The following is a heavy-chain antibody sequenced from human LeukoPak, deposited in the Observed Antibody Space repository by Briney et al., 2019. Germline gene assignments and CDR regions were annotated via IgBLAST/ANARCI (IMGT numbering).Heavy chain of an antibody. CDR2: IYTSGST. V-gene: IGHV4-61*02. Sequence: SSETLSLTCSGSGGSISSGSYYWSLIRQPAGKGLKWIGRIYTSGSTNYNPSLKSRVTISVDTSKNQFSLKLSSVTAADTAVYYCAKTYTTFGEIIQPHGFDYWGQGTLVTVSS. D-gene: IGHD3-3*01. J-gene: IGHJ4*02. CDR1: GGSISSGSYY. CDR3: AKTYTTFGEIIQPHGFDY.